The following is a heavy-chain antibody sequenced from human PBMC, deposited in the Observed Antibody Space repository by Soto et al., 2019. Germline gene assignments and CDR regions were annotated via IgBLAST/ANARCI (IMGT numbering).Heavy chain of an antibody. Sequence: QVQLVESGGGVVQPGRSLRLSCAASGFTFSSYAMHWVRQAPGKGLEWVAVISYDGSNKYYADSVKGRFTISRDNSKNTLYLQMNSLRAEDTAVYYCARDGVVVIARGGFDYWGQGTLVTVSS. D-gene: IGHD2-21*01. CDR1: GFTFSSYA. CDR2: ISYDGSNK. V-gene: IGHV3-30-3*01. J-gene: IGHJ4*02. CDR3: ARDGVVVIARGGFDY.